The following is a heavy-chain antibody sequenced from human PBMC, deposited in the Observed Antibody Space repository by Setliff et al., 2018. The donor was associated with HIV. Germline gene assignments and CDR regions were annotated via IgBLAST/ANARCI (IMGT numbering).Heavy chain of an antibody. Sequence: HPGGSLRLSCAASGFTFISYGMSWVRQAPGKGLEWVSSISGSGSSTYYADSVKGRFTISRDNSKNTLYLQMSSLRADDTAVYYCARGSSGWGMDFYYYYMDVWGKGTTVTVSS. CDR1: GFTFISYG. J-gene: IGHJ6*03. CDR2: ISGSGSST. CDR3: ARGSSGWGMDFYYYYMDV. D-gene: IGHD6-19*01. V-gene: IGHV3-23*01.